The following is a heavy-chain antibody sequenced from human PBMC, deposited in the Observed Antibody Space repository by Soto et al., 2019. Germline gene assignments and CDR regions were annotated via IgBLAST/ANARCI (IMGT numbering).Heavy chain of an antibody. J-gene: IGHJ3*02. CDR2: ISVSNGNT. D-gene: IGHD2-2*01. CDR3: ARDFSSSCCAHHDPFAI. CDR1: GYTLISYG. Sequence: ASVKVSCKASGYTLISYGISWVRQAPGQGLEWMGWISVSNGNTNYAQKFQGRVTMTTETSTNTAYMGLRSLRSDDTAVYYCARDFSSSCCAHHDPFAIWGQRTMVTVSS. V-gene: IGHV1-18*01.